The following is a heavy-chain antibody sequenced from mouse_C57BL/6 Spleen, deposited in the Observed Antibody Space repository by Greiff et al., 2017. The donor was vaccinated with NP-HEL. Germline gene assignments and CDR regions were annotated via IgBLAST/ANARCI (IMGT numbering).Heavy chain of an antibody. CDR1: GYTFTSYD. CDR3: SRGEYGSSDDAMDY. V-gene: IGHV1-85*01. J-gene: IGHJ4*01. D-gene: IGHD1-1*01. Sequence: VQLQQSGPELVKPGASVKLSCKASGYTFTSYDIHWVKQRPGQGLEWIGWIYPRDGSTNYNEKFKGKATLTVDKSSSTAYMELHSLTSEDDAVYFYSRGEYGSSDDAMDYWGQGTSVTVSS. CDR2: IYPRDGST.